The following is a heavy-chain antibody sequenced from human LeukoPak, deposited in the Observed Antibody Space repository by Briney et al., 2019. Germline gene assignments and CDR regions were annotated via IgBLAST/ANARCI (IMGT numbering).Heavy chain of an antibody. CDR3: TAELYDFWSGYNAFDI. Sequence: PGGSLRLSCAASVFTFSNAWMSWVRQAPGKGLEWVDRIKSKTDGGTTDYSAPVKGRFTISRDDSKTTLYLQMNSLKTEDTAVYYCTAELYDFWSGYNAFDIWGQGTMVTVSS. V-gene: IGHV3-15*01. D-gene: IGHD3-3*01. CDR2: IKSKTDGGTT. J-gene: IGHJ3*02. CDR1: VFTFSNAW.